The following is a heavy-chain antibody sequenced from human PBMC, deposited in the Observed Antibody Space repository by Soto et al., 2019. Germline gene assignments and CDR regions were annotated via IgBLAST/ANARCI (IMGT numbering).Heavy chain of an antibody. Sequence: GGSLRLSCAASGFTFSSYAMSWVRQAPGKGLEWVSAISGSGGSTYYADSVKGRFTISRDNSKNTLYLQMNSLRAEDTAVYYCAKDRAGYSRGWYAGETDYWGQGTLVTVSS. CDR1: GFTFSSYA. J-gene: IGHJ4*02. CDR2: ISGSGGST. D-gene: IGHD6-19*01. CDR3: AKDRAGYSRGWYAGETDY. V-gene: IGHV3-23*01.